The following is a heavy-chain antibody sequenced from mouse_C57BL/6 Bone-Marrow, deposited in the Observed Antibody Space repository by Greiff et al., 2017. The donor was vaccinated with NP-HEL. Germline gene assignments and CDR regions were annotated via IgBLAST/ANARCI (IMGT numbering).Heavy chain of an antibody. CDR3: ARDGSSPAWFAY. V-gene: IGHV1-81*01. CDR1: GYTFTSYG. D-gene: IGHD1-1*01. Sequence: VQLQQSGAELARPGVSVKLSCKASGYTFTSYGISWVKQRTGQGLEWIGEIYPRSGNTYYNEKFKGKATLTADKSSSTAYMELRSLTSEDSAVYFCARDGSSPAWFAYWGQGTLVTVSA. CDR2: IYPRSGNT. J-gene: IGHJ3*01.